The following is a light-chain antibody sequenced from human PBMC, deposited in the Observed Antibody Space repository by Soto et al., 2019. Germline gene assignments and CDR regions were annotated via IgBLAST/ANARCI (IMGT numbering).Light chain of an antibody. Sequence: QSVLTQPPSVSGAPGQRVTISCTGSSSSIGAGYDVHWYQQLPGTAPKLLIYGKNNRPSGVPDRFSGSKSGASASLAITGLQDEDEADYYCQSYDNSHYVFGTGTKVTVL. V-gene: IGLV1-40*01. J-gene: IGLJ1*01. CDR1: SSSIGAGYD. CDR2: GKN. CDR3: QSYDNSHYV.